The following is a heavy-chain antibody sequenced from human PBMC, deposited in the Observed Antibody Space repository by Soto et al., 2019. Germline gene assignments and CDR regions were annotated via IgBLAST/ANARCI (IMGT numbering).Heavy chain of an antibody. V-gene: IGHV3-30*18. CDR2: ISYDGSDK. Sequence: QVQLVESGGGVVQPGRSLRLSCAASGFSFSSYAMHWVRQAPGKGLEWVAFISYDGSDKLYADSVKGRFTISRDNSKNTLYLQMNSLRAEDMAVYYCAQDSDSFDIWGQGTMVTVSS. J-gene: IGHJ3*02. CDR1: GFSFSSYA. CDR3: AQDSDSFDI.